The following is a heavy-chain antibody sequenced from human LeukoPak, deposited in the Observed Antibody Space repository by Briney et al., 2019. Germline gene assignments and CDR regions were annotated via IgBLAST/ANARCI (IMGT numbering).Heavy chain of an antibody. CDR2: INHSGYT. J-gene: IGHJ4*02. V-gene: IGHV4-34*01. CDR3: ARCCLQRDGDNGGGDY. Sequence: SETLSLTCAVFGGSFSSYYCSWIRQPPGKGLEWIGEINHSGYTSYNPSLKSRVTLSVDTSKHQFSLKLTSVTAADTAVYYCARCCLQRDGDNGGGDYWGQGTLVTVSS. D-gene: IGHD4-17*01. CDR1: GGSFSSYY.